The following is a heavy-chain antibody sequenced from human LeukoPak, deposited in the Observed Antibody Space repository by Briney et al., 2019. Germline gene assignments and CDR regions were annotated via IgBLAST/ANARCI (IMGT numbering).Heavy chain of an antibody. D-gene: IGHD3-22*01. V-gene: IGHV3-33*01. J-gene: IGHJ6*02. CDR2: IYYDGSNK. CDR3: ARDTFSSSGVYGLDV. CDR1: GFIFSSYG. Sequence: TGGSLRPSCAASGFIFSSYGMHWVRQAPGKGLEWVAVIYYDGSNKYYADSVRGRFTIFRNNSNNTLFLQMSSLRAEATAVYYCARDTFSSSGVYGLDVWGQGTTVTVSS.